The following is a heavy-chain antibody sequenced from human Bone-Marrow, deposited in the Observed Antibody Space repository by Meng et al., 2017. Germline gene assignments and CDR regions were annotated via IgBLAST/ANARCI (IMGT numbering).Heavy chain of an antibody. J-gene: IGHJ4*02. Sequence: ASVKVSCKASGYTFTSYDINWVRQATGQGLEWMGWMNPNSGNTGYAQKFQGRVTMTRNTSISTVYMELSSLRSEDTAVYYCARSSSELALFDYWGQGTLVTVSS. V-gene: IGHV1-8*01. CDR1: GYTFTSYD. CDR2: MNPNSGNT. D-gene: IGHD6-6*01. CDR3: ARSSSELALFDY.